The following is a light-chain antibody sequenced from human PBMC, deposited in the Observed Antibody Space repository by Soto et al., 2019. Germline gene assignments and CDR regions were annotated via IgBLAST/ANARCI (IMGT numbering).Light chain of an antibody. V-gene: IGKV3-15*01. Sequence: EVVLTQSPGTLSLSPGERATLSCRASQSVSSSDLAWYQQKPGQAPRLLIYGASTRATGIPARFSGRGSGTDFNLTITSLQSEDFAVYYCQQYYHWPRTFGQGTKVDI. J-gene: IGKJ1*01. CDR2: GAS. CDR1: QSVSSSD. CDR3: QQYYHWPRT.